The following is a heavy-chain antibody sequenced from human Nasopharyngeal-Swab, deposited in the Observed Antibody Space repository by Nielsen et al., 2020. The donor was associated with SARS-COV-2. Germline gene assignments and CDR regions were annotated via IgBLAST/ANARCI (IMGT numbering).Heavy chain of an antibody. CDR2: INHSGST. Sequence: SETLSLTCAVYGGSFSGYYWSWIRQLPGKGLEWIGEINHSGSTNYNPSLKSRVTISVDTSKNQFSLKLSSVTAADTAVYYCARGLGATVTTGCDYWGQGTLVTVSS. J-gene: IGHJ4*02. D-gene: IGHD4-17*01. V-gene: IGHV4-34*01. CDR3: ARGLGATVTTGCDY. CDR1: GGSFSGYY.